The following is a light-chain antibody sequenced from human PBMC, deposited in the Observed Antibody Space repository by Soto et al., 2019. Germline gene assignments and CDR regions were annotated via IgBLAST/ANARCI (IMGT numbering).Light chain of an antibody. CDR1: SSNVGGYYY. V-gene: IGLV2-14*01. CDR2: GVS. Sequence: QSALTQPASVSGSPGQSVTISCTGTSSNVGGYYYVYWYQQLPGKAPKLMIYGVSNRPSGVSNRFSGSKSGNTASLAIPGLQAEDEADYYCNSYKSSSTLVFGTGTKLTVL. J-gene: IGLJ1*01. CDR3: NSYKSSSTLV.